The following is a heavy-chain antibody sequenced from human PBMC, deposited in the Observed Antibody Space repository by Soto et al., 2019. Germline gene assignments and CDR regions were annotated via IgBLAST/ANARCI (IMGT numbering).Heavy chain of an antibody. CDR1: GGSISSYY. CDR2: IYYSGST. V-gene: IGHV4-59*01. CDR3: ALGYYYGSGSYGDY. D-gene: IGHD3-10*01. J-gene: IGHJ4*02. Sequence: PSETLSLTCTVSGGSISSYYWSWIRQPPGKGLEWIGYIYYSGSTNYNPSLKSRATISVDTSKNQFSLKLSSVTAADTAVYYCALGYYYGSGSYGDYWGQGTLVTVSS.